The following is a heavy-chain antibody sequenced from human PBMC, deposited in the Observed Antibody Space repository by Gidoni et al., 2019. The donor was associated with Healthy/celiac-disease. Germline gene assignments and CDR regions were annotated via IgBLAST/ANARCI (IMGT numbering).Heavy chain of an antibody. CDR1: GFPFSSYS. CDR3: ARDKELEDYYDSSGSPVDAFDI. Sequence: EVQLVESGGGLVKPGGSLRLAGAASGFPFSSYSMNWVRQAPGKGLEWGSSISSSSSYIYYADSVKGRFTISRDNAKNSLYLQMNSLRAEDTAVYYCARDKELEDYYDSSGSPVDAFDIWGQGTMVTVSS. CDR2: ISSSSSYI. J-gene: IGHJ3*02. V-gene: IGHV3-21*01. D-gene: IGHD3-22*01.